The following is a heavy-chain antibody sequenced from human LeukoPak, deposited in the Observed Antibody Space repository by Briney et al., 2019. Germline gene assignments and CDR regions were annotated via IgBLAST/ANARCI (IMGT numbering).Heavy chain of an antibody. V-gene: IGHV3-21*01. J-gene: IGHJ6*02. D-gene: IGHD2-2*01. CDR1: GFTFSSYS. Sequence: GGSLRLSCAASGFTFSSYSMSWVRHAPGEGLEWVSSIISSSSYIYYADSVKGRFTISRANAKNSLYMQMNNRRAEDTAVYYCARDHCSSTSCYGYYYYGMDVWGQGTTVTVSS. CDR2: IISSSSYI. CDR3: ARDHCSSTSCYGYYYYGMDV.